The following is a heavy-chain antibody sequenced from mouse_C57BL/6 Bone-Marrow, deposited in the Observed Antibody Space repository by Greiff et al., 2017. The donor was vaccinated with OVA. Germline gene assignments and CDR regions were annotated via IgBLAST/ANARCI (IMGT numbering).Heavy chain of an antibody. Sequence: VQLKESGPELVKPGDSVKISCKASGYSFTGYFMNWVMQSHGKSLEWIGRINPYNGDTFYNQKFKGKATLTVDKSSSTAHMELRSLTSEDSAVYYCARSGVCSPRWFAYWGQGTLVTVSA. CDR2: INPYNGDT. D-gene: IGHD2-10*02. CDR1: GYSFTGYF. V-gene: IGHV1-20*01. J-gene: IGHJ3*01. CDR3: ARSGVCSPRWFAY.